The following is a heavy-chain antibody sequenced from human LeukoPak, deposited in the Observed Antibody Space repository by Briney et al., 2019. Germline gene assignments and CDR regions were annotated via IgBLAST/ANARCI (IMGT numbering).Heavy chain of an antibody. CDR1: GFTFSSYS. J-gene: IGHJ4*02. CDR2: ISSSGGNT. D-gene: IGHD5-24*01. Sequence: PGGSVRLSCAASGFTFSSYSMSWVREAPGKGLEWVSSISSSGGNTYYADSVKGRFTISRDNSKNTLFLQMNSLRAEDTAVYYCAKDRPTWPINYWGQGTLVTVSS. CDR3: AKDRPTWPINY. V-gene: IGHV3-23*01.